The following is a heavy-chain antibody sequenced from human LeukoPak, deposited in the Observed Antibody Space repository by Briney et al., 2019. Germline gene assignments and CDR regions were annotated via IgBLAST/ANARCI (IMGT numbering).Heavy chain of an antibody. J-gene: IGHJ4*02. CDR2: ISSSGSTI. V-gene: IGHV3-48*01. Sequence: GGSLRLSCAASGFTFSSYGMNWVRQAPGKGLEWVSYISSSGSTIYYADSVKGRFTISGDNSRNTLFLQMNSLRPEDTVVYYCARENSGSYYQFDCWGQGTLVTVSS. D-gene: IGHD1-26*01. CDR3: ARENSGSYYQFDC. CDR1: GFTFSSYG.